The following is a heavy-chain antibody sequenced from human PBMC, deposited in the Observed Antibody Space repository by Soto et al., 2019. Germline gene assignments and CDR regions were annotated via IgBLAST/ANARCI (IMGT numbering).Heavy chain of an antibody. D-gene: IGHD4-17*01. V-gene: IGHV2-5*02. Sequence: QITLKESGPTLVKPTQTLTLTCTFSGFSLTTSGVGVGWIRQPPGKALEWLALIYWDDDKRYSPSLKSRLTTTNDTSKTPLVLTMTNMAPADTATDFGAHRKTTVTWWFDPWGQGTLVTVSS. J-gene: IGHJ5*02. CDR3: AHRKTTVTWWFDP. CDR2: IYWDDDK. CDR1: GFSLTTSGVG.